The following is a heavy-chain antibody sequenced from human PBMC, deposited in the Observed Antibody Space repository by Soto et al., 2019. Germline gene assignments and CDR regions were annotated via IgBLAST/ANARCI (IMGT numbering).Heavy chain of an antibody. Sequence: QVQLVQSGAEVKKPGASVKVSCRTSGYTFKHYYIHWVRQAPGQVLEWLGIINPASASTNYAQEFQDRGTLTMETSTTTVYMELSGLRAEDTAIFYCARDLAAGDHWGQGTLVTVSS. J-gene: IGHJ4*02. CDR3: ARDLAAGDH. D-gene: IGHD6-13*01. CDR2: INPASAST. V-gene: IGHV1-46*02. CDR1: GYTFKHYY.